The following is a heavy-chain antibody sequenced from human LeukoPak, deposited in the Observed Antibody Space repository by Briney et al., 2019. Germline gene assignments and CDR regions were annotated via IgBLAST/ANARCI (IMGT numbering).Heavy chain of an antibody. V-gene: IGHV3-7*01. D-gene: IGHD1-26*01. CDR3: ARVGAATFYWYYMDV. Sequence: GGSLRLSCAASGFIFSPYAMSWVRRAPGAGLEWVANIKQDGSEKYYVDSLKGRFTVSRDNAKNSLYLQINSLRVGDTAVYFCARVGAATFYWYYMDVWGKGTTVTVSS. J-gene: IGHJ6*03. CDR1: GFIFSPYA. CDR2: IKQDGSEK.